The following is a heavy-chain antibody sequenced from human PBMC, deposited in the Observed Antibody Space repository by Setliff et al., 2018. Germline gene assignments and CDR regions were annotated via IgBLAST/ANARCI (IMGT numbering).Heavy chain of an antibody. V-gene: IGHV3-48*04. CDR1: GFTFSSSA. CDR3: GGSPGVWNY. CDR2: ISSSSNTI. J-gene: IGHJ4*02. Sequence: GGSLRLSCAASGFTFSSSAMAWVRQAPGKGLEWVSYISSSSNTIYYADSVKGRFTISRDNAKNSLYLQMNSLRAEDTAVYYCGGSPGVWNYWGQGTLVTVSS. D-gene: IGHD1-26*01.